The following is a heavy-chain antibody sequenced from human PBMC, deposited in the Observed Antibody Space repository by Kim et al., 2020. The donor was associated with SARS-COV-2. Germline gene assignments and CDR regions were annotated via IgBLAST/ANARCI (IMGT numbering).Heavy chain of an antibody. D-gene: IGHD2-15*01. J-gene: IGHJ6*03. V-gene: IGHV3-33*01. CDR2: IWYDGSNK. CDR1: GFTFSSYG. Sequence: GGSLRLSCAASGFTFSSYGMHWVRQAPGKGLEWVAVIWYDGSNKYYADSVKGRFTISRDNSKNTLYLQMNSLRAEDTAVYYCARPGVAYCSGGSCRPAKYYYYYYMDVWGKGTTVTVSS. CDR3: ARPGVAYCSGGSCRPAKYYYYYYMDV.